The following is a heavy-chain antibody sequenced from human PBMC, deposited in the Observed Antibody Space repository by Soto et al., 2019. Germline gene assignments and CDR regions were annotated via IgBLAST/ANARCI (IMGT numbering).Heavy chain of an antibody. D-gene: IGHD6-19*01. J-gene: IGHJ3*02. V-gene: IGHV2-5*02. CDR3: AHRPLMIAVADAFDI. CDR1: GFSLSTSGVG. Sequence: KESGPTLVKPTQTLTLTCTFSGFSLSTSGVGVGWIRQPPGKALEWLALIYWDDDKRYSPSLKSRLTITKDTSKNQVVLTMTNMDPVDTATYYCAHRPLMIAVADAFDIWGQGTMVTVSS. CDR2: IYWDDDK.